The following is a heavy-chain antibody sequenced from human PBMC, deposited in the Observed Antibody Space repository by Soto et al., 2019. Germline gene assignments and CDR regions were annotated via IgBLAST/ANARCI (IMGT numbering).Heavy chain of an antibody. Sequence: QVQLVQSGAEVKKPGSSVKVSCTTSGGTISNFAINWVRQAPGQGLEWMGGIVPIDGTTNYAEKFQGRVTITADASRSTAYMDLGSLRSDDTAVYYCARSFTKSRRGGVAFDYWGQGTLLTVSP. CDR2: IVPIDGTT. D-gene: IGHD3-3*01. CDR1: GGTISNFA. J-gene: IGHJ4*02. V-gene: IGHV1-69*01. CDR3: ARSFTKSRRGGVAFDY.